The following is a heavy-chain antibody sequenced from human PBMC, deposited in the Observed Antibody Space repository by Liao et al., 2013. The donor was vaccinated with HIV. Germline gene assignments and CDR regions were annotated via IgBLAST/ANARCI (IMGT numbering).Heavy chain of an antibody. J-gene: IGHJ4*02. CDR2: IYTSGST. D-gene: IGHD5-18*01. CDR1: GGSISSYY. CDR3: ARAGGTQLWFRTYFRVFDY. Sequence: QVQLQESGPGLVKPSETLSLTCTVSGGSISSYYWSWIRQPAGKGLEWIGRIYTSGSTNYNPSLKSRVTMSVDTSKNQFSLKLSSVTAADTAVYSCARAGGTQLWFRTYFRVFDYWGQGTLVTVSS. V-gene: IGHV4-4*07.